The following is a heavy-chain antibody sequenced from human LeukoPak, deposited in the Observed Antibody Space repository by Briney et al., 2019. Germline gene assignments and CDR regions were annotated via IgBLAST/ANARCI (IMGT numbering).Heavy chain of an antibody. CDR1: GFTFSSYG. Sequence: GGSLRLSCAASGFTFSSYGMHWVRQAPGKGLEWVAVIWYDGSNKYYADSAKGRFTISRDNSKNTLYLQMNSLRAEDTAVYYCARDMAAAGTLFDYWGQGTLVTASS. J-gene: IGHJ4*02. CDR2: IWYDGSNK. CDR3: ARDMAAAGTLFDY. V-gene: IGHV3-33*01. D-gene: IGHD6-13*01.